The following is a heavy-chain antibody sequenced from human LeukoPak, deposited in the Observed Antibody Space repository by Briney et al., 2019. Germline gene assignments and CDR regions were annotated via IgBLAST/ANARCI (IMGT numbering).Heavy chain of an antibody. J-gene: IGHJ4*02. D-gene: IGHD3-10*01. CDR3: ARVKHYYGSGSKVYYFDY. Sequence: ASVKVSCKASGYTFTGYYMHWVRQAPGQRLEWMGRINPNSGGTNYAQKFQGRVTMTRDASISTAYMELSRLRSDDTAVYYCARVKHYYGSGSKVYYFDYWGQGTLVTVSS. CDR2: INPNSGGT. V-gene: IGHV1-2*06. CDR1: GYTFTGYY.